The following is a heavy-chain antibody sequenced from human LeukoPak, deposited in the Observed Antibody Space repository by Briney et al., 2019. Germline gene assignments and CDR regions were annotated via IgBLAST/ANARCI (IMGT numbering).Heavy chain of an antibody. CDR2: IDSDGSTT. J-gene: IGHJ4*02. CDR1: RFTFSSYW. D-gene: IGHD3-22*01. V-gene: IGHV3-74*01. CDR3: ARGRYYDNQPFFDY. Sequence: PGGSLRLSCAASRFTFSSYWMHWVRQAPGKGLLWVSRIDSDGSTTSYADSVKGRFTISRDNAKNTLYLQMNSLSPEDTAVYYCARGRYYDNQPFFDYWGQGTLVTVSS.